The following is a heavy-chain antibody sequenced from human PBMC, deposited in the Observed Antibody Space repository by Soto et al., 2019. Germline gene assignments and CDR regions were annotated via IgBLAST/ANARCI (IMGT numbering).Heavy chain of an antibody. Sequence: QVQLQQWGAGLLKPSETLSLTCAVYGGSFIGYYWSWIRQPPGKGLEGIGEINHSGSTNYNPSLKSRVTISVDTSKNQFALKLSSVTAAYTAVYYCARGGLSQAMVRGVKRFDYWGQGTLVTVSS. V-gene: IGHV4-34*01. D-gene: IGHD3-10*01. CDR1: GGSFIGYY. CDR2: INHSGST. J-gene: IGHJ4*02. CDR3: ARGGLSQAMVRGVKRFDY.